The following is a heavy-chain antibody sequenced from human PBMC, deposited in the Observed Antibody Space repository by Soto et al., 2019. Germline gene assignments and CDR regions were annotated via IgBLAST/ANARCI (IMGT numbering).Heavy chain of an antibody. Sequence: QVQLVESGGGVVQPGRSLRLSCAASGFTFSSYGMHRVRLAPGKGLEWVAVISYDGSNKYYADSVKGRFTISRDNSKNTLYLQMNSLRAEDTAVYYCAKGDDYYDSSGYYPGDSWGQGTLVTVSS. CDR1: GFTFSSYG. V-gene: IGHV3-30*18. J-gene: IGHJ4*02. CDR2: ISYDGSNK. CDR3: AKGDDYYDSSGYYPGDS. D-gene: IGHD3-22*01.